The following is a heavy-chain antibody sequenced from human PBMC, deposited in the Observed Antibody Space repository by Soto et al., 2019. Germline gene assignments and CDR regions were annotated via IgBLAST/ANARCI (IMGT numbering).Heavy chain of an antibody. CDR3: ARGLDMATISYLDY. Sequence: QVQLVQSGAEITKPGSSVKVSCKASGGAFNKYAMNWVRQAPGQGLEWMGGIIPVFGIANYAQRFRGRVTITADKSTNTGYMELSGLRAEDTAVYYCARGLDMATISYLDYWGQGTLVTVSS. J-gene: IGHJ4*02. D-gene: IGHD5-12*01. CDR2: IIPVFGIA. CDR1: GGAFNKYA. V-gene: IGHV1-69*17.